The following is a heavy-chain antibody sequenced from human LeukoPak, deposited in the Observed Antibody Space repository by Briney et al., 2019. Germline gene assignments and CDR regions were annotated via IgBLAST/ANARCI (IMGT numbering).Heavy chain of an antibody. D-gene: IGHD3-22*01. J-gene: IGHJ3*02. V-gene: IGHV4-59*01. CDR3: AREGPGNYYDSSGLAFDI. CDR2: IYYSGST. CDR1: GGSISSYY. Sequence: SETLSLTCTASGGSISSYYWSWIRQPPGKGLEWIGYIYYSGSTNYNPSLKSRVTISVDTSKNQFSLKLSSVTAADTAVYYCAREGPGNYYDSSGLAFDIWGQGTMVTVSS.